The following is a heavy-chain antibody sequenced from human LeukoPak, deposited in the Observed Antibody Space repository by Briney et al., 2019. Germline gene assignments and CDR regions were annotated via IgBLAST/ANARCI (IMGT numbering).Heavy chain of an antibody. D-gene: IGHD6-13*01. CDR1: GGSISSSNYY. CDR2: IYYSGST. J-gene: IGHJ4*02. Sequence: SETLSLTCTVSGGSISSSNYYWGWIRQPPGKGLEWIGSIYYSGSTYYNPSLKSRVTISVDTSKNQFSLKLSSVTAADTAVYYCAVSGPDIAAAGGYFDYWGQGTLVTVSS. CDR3: AVSGPDIAAAGGYFDY. V-gene: IGHV4-39*07.